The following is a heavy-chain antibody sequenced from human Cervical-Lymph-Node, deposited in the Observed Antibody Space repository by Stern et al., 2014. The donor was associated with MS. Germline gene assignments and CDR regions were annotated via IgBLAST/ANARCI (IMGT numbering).Heavy chain of an antibody. D-gene: IGHD3-3*01. CDR1: GGTFSSYA. CDR2: IIPIFGTA. Sequence: QVQLVQSGAEVKKPGSSVKVSCKASGGTFSSYAISWVRQAPGQGLEWMGGIIPIFGTANYAQKFQGRVTITADESTSTAYMELSSLRSEDTAVYYCARDESRSGYYPGSNYYYYYGMDVWGQGTTVTVSS. J-gene: IGHJ6*02. V-gene: IGHV1-69*01. CDR3: ARDESRSGYYPGSNYYYYYGMDV.